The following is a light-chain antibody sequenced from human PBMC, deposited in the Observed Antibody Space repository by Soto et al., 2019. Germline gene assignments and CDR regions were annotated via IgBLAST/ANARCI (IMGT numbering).Light chain of an antibody. V-gene: IGKV1-5*03. Sequence: DMQMTQAASTLSASVGGRVTITCRASQSISSWLAWYQQKPGKAPKLLIYKASSLESGVPSRFSGSASGTEFTLTISSLQPDDFATYYCQQYSSYFSFGGGTKWIS. CDR3: QQYSSYFS. CDR1: QSISSW. J-gene: IGKJ4*01. CDR2: KAS.